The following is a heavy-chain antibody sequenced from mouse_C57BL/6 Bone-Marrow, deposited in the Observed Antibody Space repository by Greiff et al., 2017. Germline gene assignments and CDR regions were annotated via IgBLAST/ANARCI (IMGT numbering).Heavy chain of an antibody. D-gene: IGHD1-1*01. CDR1: GYTFTSYW. V-gene: IGHV1-55*01. Sequence: VQLQQPGAELVKPGASVKMSCKASGYTFTSYWITWVKQRPGQGLEWIGDIYPGSGSTKSNEKFQSKATLTVDTSSRTAYMQLSSLTSEDSAGYYCARRDYYGSSYGYAMDYWGQGTSVTVSS. CDR2: IYPGSGST. J-gene: IGHJ4*01. CDR3: ARRDYYGSSYGYAMDY.